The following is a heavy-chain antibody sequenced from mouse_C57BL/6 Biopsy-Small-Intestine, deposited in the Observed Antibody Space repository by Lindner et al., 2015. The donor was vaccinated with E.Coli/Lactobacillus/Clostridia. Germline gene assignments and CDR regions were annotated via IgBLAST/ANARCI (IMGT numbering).Heavy chain of an antibody. J-gene: IGHJ1*03. V-gene: IGHV1-64*01. CDR1: GYTFTSYW. D-gene: IGHD2-4*01. Sequence: VQLQESGAELVKPGALVKLSCKASGYTFTSYWMHWVKQRPGQGLEWIGMIHPNSGSTNYNEKFKSKATLTVDKSSSTAYMQLSSLTSEDSAVYYCARYYDYDWYFDVWGTGTTVTVSS. CDR2: IHPNSGST. CDR3: ARYYDYDWYFDV.